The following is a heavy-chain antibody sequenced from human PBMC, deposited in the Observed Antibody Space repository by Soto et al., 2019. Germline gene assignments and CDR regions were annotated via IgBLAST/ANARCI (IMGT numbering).Heavy chain of an antibody. Sequence: QLQLQESGPGLVKPSETLSLTCTVSGGSISSSSYYWGWIRQPPGKGLEWIGSIYYSGSTYYNPSLKSRVTISVDTSKNQFSLKLSSVTAADTAVYYCARQVAVGYFDYWGQGTLVTVSS. V-gene: IGHV4-39*01. CDR2: IYYSGST. CDR1: GGSISSSSYY. CDR3: ARQVAVGYFDY. J-gene: IGHJ4*02. D-gene: IGHD6-19*01.